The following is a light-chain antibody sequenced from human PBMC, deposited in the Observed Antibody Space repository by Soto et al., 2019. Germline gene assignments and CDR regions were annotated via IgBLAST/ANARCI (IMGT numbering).Light chain of an antibody. V-gene: IGLV1-44*01. Sequence: QSVLTQPPSASGTPGQRVTISCSGSSTNIRSNTVNWYQQLPGTAPKLLIYSNNQRPSGVPDRFSGSKSGTSASLAISGLQSEDEADYYCAAWDDSLNGSYVFGTGTKVTVL. CDR2: SNN. CDR1: STNIRSNT. CDR3: AAWDDSLNGSYV. J-gene: IGLJ1*01.